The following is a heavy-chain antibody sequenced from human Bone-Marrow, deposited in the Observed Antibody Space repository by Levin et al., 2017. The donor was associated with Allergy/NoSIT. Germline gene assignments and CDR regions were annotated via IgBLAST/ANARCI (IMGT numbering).Heavy chain of an antibody. Sequence: PGESLKISCKGSGYIFTNYWIGWVRQMPGKGLEWMGIISAFDSETTYSPSFQGQVTISADKSISSAYLQWSSLKASDTALYYCARRRSTVSNRRGTTRRYYFDFWGQGTLVTVSS. J-gene: IGHJ4*02. V-gene: IGHV5-51*01. CDR1: GYIFTNYW. CDR2: ISAFDSET. D-gene: IGHD4-17*01. CDR3: ARRRSTVSNRRGTTRRYYFDF.